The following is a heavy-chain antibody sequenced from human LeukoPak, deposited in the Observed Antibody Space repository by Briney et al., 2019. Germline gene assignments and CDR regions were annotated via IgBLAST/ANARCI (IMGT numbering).Heavy chain of an antibody. J-gene: IGHJ4*02. Sequence: ALVKVSCKASGYTFTSYDINWVRQATGQGLEWMGSMNPNSTNTAYAKRFQGRVTITRNTSINTAYMELSSLTSEDTAVYYCARNQGHSDYGLDYWGQGTLVTVSS. CDR3: ARNQGHSDYGLDY. D-gene: IGHD4-17*01. CDR2: MNPNSTNT. V-gene: IGHV1-8*01. CDR1: GYTFTSYD.